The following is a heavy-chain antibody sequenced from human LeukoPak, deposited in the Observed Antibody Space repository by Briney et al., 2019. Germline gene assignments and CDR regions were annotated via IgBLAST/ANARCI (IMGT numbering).Heavy chain of an antibody. CDR3: ARDWYYDSSGYYYAGTPFDY. CDR2: INHSGST. D-gene: IGHD3-22*01. CDR1: GGSFSGYY. Sequence: PSETLSLTCAVYGGSFSGYYWSWIRQPPGKGLEWIGEINHSGSTNYNPSLKSRVTISVDTSKNQFSLKLSSVTAADTAVYYCARDWYYDSSGYYYAGTPFDYWGQGTLVTVSS. V-gene: IGHV4-34*01. J-gene: IGHJ4*02.